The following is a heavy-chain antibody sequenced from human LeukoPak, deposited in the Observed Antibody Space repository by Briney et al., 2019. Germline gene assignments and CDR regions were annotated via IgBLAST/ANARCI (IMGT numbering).Heavy chain of an antibody. V-gene: IGHV1-69*13. CDR3: AREGPIVVVVAATLSAFDI. D-gene: IGHD2-15*01. CDR1: GGTFSSYA. CDR2: IIPIFGTA. J-gene: IGHJ3*02. Sequence: SVKVSCKASGGTFSSYAISWVRQAPGQGLEWMGGIIPIFGTANYAQKFQGRVTITADESTSTAYMELSSLGSEDTAVYYCAREGPIVVVVAATLSAFDIWGQGTMVTVSS.